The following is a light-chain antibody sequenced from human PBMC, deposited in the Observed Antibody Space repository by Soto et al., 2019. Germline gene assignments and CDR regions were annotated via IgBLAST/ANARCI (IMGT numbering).Light chain of an antibody. V-gene: IGKV3-11*01. CDR3: QQRRYWPVT. J-gene: IGKJ1*01. Sequence: LTQSPAILSMSPGERATLSCRASQSVSSYFAWYQQKPGQAPRLLIYDASNRATGVPARFSGSGSGTDFTLTISSLEPEDFAVYYCQQRRYWPVTFGQGTKVDIK. CDR2: DAS. CDR1: QSVSSY.